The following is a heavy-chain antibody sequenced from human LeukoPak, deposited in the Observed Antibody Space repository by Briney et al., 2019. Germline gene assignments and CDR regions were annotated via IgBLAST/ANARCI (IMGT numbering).Heavy chain of an antibody. CDR3: AKVSVGAVLYYYYGMDV. J-gene: IGHJ6*02. V-gene: IGHV3-23*01. Sequence: GGSLRLSCAASGFTFSSYAMSWVRQAPGKGLEWVSAISGSGGSTYYADSVKGRFTISRDNSKNTLYLQMNSLRAEDTAVYHCAKVSVGAVLYYYYGMDVWGQGTTVTVSS. CDR1: GFTFSSYA. CDR2: ISGSGGST.